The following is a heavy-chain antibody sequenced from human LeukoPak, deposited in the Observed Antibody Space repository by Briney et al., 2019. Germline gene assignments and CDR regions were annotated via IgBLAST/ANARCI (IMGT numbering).Heavy chain of an antibody. CDR1: GGSISSSSYY. D-gene: IGHD2-15*01. V-gene: IGHV4-39*07. J-gene: IGHJ4*02. Sequence: SETLSLTCTVSGGSISSSSYYWGWIRQPPGKRLEWIGSIYYSGSTYYNPSLKSRVTISVDTSKNQFSLKLNSVTAADTAVYYCATGLVVVAAILDYWGQGTLVTVSS. CDR3: ATGLVVVAAILDY. CDR2: IYYSGST.